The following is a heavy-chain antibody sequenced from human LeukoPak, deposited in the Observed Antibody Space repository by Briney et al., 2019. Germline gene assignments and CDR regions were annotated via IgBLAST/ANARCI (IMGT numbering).Heavy chain of an antibody. CDR2: IWHEGRKK. Sequence: GGSLRLSCAAPGITFSSYGMPWVGRAPGKGLDWVAVIWHEGRKKYYGDPVKGRFSISRDNAKNTLYLQMSSLRVEDTAVYYCARGWGCFSPDYYYYYGMDVWGQGTMVTVSS. CDR3: ARGWGCFSPDYYYYYGMDV. CDR1: GITFSSYG. V-gene: IGHV3-33*01. D-gene: IGHD1-26*01. J-gene: IGHJ6*02.